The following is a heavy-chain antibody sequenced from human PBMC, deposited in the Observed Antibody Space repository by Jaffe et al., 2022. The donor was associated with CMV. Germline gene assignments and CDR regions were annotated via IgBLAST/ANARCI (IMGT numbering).Heavy chain of an antibody. V-gene: IGHV3-15*01. CDR3: NTNCSGPSCYPQDYMDV. D-gene: IGHD2-2*01. Sequence: EVQLVESGGGLVKPGRSLRLSCAASGFTFNNAWMTWVRQVPGKGLEWVGRINSKSEGGTTDYAAPVKGRFTISRDDSENTGYLQMNSLQIEDTAVYFCNTNCSGPSCYPQDYMDVWGKGTTVTVSS. J-gene: IGHJ6*03. CDR2: INSKSEGGTT. CDR1: GFTFNNAW.